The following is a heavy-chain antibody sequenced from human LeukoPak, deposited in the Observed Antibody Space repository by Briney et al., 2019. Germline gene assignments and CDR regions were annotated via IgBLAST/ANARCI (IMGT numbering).Heavy chain of an antibody. V-gene: IGHV4-61*08. CDR1: GGSVSSGDYY. J-gene: IGHJ4*02. Sequence: SETLSLTCTLSGGSVSSGDYYWSWIRQPPGKGLEWIGYTSYSGSTNYNPSLKSRITISIDTSKNQFFLKFSSVTAADTAVYFCESGRGYSGSFFYYFDSWGQGTLATVSS. CDR2: TSYSGST. D-gene: IGHD1-26*01. CDR3: ESGRGYSGSFFYYFDS.